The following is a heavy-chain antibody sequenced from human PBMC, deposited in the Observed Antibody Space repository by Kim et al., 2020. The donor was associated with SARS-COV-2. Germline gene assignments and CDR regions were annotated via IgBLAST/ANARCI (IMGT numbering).Heavy chain of an antibody. J-gene: IGHJ4*01. D-gene: IGHD3-10*01. CDR1: GFTFDDYA. CDR3: AKDIGVYGSGSYWDY. Sequence: GGSLRLSCAASGFTFDDYAMHWVRQAPGKGLEWVSGISWNSGSIGYADSVKGRFTISRDNAKNSLYLQMNSLRAEDTALYYCAKDIGVYGSGSYWDYWG. V-gene: IGHV3-9*01. CDR2: ISWNSGSI.